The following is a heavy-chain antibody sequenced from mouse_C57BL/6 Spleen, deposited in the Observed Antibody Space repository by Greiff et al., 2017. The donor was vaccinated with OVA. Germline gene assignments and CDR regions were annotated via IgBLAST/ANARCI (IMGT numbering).Heavy chain of an antibody. D-gene: IGHD2-2*01. CDR1: GYTFTSYG. CDR2: IFHGSGNT. Sequence: VKLMESGAELARPGASVKLSCKASGYTFTSYGISWVKQRTGQGLEWIGKIFHGSGNTYYHEKLKGKATMTADKSTSTAYMELRTLTSEDSAVYFCARQMFIYYGFYCAMDYWGQGTSVTVSS. V-gene: IGHV1-81*01. J-gene: IGHJ4*01. CDR3: ARQMFIYYGFYCAMDY.